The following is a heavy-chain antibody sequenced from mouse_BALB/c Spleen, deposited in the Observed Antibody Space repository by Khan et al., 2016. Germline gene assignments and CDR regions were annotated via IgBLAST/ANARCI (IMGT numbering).Heavy chain of an antibody. Sequence: QVRLQQSGAELMKPGASVKISCKATGYTFSRYWIEWVKERPGHGLEWIGEILPGTGSTNYNEKLKGKATFTAETSSNTAYIQLSSLTSEDSAVYYCARGAYWGRGTLVTVSA. CDR2: ILPGTGST. CDR1: GYTFSRYW. CDR3: ARGAY. V-gene: IGHV1-9*01. J-gene: IGHJ3*01.